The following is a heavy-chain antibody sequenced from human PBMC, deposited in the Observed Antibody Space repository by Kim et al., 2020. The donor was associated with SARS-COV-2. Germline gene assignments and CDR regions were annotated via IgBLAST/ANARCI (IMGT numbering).Heavy chain of an antibody. CDR3: AKRPCSSTSCFENDAFDI. V-gene: IGHV3-9*01. J-gene: IGHJ3*02. CDR1: GFTFGDYA. CDR2: ISWNSGSI. Sequence: GGSLRLSCAASGFTFGDYAMHWVRQAPGKGLEWVSGISWNSGSIGYADSVKGRFTISRDNAKNSLYLQMNSLRAEDTALYYCAKRPCSSTSCFENDAFDIWGQGTMVTVSS. D-gene: IGHD2-2*01.